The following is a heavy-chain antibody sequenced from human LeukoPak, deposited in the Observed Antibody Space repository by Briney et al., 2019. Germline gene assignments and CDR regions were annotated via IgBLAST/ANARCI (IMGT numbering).Heavy chain of an antibody. CDR2: IYHSGST. J-gene: IGHJ4*02. CDR3: ARGVYDFWSGTTYYFDY. V-gene: IGHV4-30-2*01. CDR1: AGSISSGGYS. D-gene: IGHD3-3*01. Sequence: PSETLSLTCAVSAGSISSGGYSWRWIRQPPGTGLEWIGYIYHSGSTYYNPSLKSRVTISVDRSKNQFSLKLTSVTAADTAVYYCARGVYDFWSGTTYYFDYWGQGTLVTVSS.